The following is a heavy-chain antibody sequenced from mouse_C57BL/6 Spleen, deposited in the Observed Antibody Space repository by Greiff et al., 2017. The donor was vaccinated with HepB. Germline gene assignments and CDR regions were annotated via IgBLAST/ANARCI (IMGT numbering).Heavy chain of an antibody. CDR3: ARSEVTTVEGFAY. Sequence: QVQLQQSGAELARPGASVKLSCKASGYTFTSYGISWVKQRTGQGLEWIGEIYPRSGNTYYNEKFKGKATLTADKSSSTAYMELRSLTSEDSAVYFCARSEVTTVEGFAYWGQGTLVTVSA. J-gene: IGHJ3*01. D-gene: IGHD1-1*01. CDR2: IYPRSGNT. CDR1: GYTFTSYG. V-gene: IGHV1-81*01.